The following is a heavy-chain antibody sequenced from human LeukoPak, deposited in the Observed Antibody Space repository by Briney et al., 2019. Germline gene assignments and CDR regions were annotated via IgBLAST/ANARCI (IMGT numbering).Heavy chain of an antibody. Sequence: GGSLRLSCAASGFTFSSYSMNWVRQAPGKGLEWVSSISSSSSYIYYADSVKGRFTISRDNAKNSLYLQMNSLRAEDTAVYYCARSVDDNWFDPWGQGTLVTVSS. CDR1: GFTFSSYS. V-gene: IGHV3-21*04. J-gene: IGHJ5*02. D-gene: IGHD5/OR15-5a*01. CDR2: ISSSSSYI. CDR3: ARSVDDNWFDP.